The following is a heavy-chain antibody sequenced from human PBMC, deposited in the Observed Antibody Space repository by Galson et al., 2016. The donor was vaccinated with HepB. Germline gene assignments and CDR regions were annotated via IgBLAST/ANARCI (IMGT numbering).Heavy chain of an antibody. D-gene: IGHD4-23*01. CDR1: GFTFSSFT. J-gene: IGHJ4*02. Sequence: SLRLSCAASGFTFSSFTMHWVRQTPGKNLEWLAIISSDGNDQYYTDSVKGRFTISRDNSKNTLSLQMNSLRPADTAVYFCAKGLDYAGHLGALDYWGQGTLVTVSS. CDR3: AKGLDYAGHLGALDY. V-gene: IGHV3-30*18. CDR2: ISSDGNDQ.